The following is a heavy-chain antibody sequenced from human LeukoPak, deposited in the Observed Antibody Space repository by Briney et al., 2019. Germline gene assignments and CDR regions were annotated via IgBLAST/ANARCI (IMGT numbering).Heavy chain of an antibody. Sequence: ASVKVSCKASGYTFISYYLHWVRQAPGQGLEWMGVINPSDGSTTYAQNFQGRVTVTRDTSTSTVYMELRSLRSEDTAVYYCARTRDGYNYLGYWGQGTLVTVSS. J-gene: IGHJ4*02. CDR2: INPSDGST. CDR1: GYTFISYY. D-gene: IGHD5-12*01. V-gene: IGHV1-46*01. CDR3: ARTRDGYNYLGY.